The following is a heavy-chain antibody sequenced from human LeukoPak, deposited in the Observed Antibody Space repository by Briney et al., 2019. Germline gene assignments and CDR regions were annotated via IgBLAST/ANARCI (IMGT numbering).Heavy chain of an antibody. V-gene: IGHV3-23*01. CDR1: GFTFNNYA. Sequence: GGSLRLSCGASGFTFNNYAMSWVRQAPGKGLEWVSAITGGGRSTYYADSVKGRFTISRDNSKNTLYLQMNSLRTEDTAVYYCAKWGDYDVLTGYYVSDYWGQGTLVTVSS. CDR2: ITGGGRST. CDR3: AKWGDYDVLTGYYVSDY. D-gene: IGHD3-9*01. J-gene: IGHJ4*02.